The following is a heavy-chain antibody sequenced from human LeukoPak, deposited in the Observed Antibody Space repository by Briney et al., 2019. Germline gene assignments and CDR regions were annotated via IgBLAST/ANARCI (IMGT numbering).Heavy chain of an antibody. D-gene: IGHD6-19*01. CDR2: ISYDGSNK. CDR1: GFTFSSYA. J-gene: IGHJ4*02. Sequence: GGSLGLSCAASGFTFSSYAMHWVRQAPGKGLEWAAVISYDGSNKYYADALKGRLTISRDNSKNTLYLQMKSLRVEDTAVYYYARDIAVAGTSLDYWGQGTLVTVSS. V-gene: IGHV3-30*04. CDR3: ARDIAVAGTSLDY.